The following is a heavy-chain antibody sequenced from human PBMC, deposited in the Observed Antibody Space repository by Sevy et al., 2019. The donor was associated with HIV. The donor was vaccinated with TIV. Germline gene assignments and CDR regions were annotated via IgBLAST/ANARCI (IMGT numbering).Heavy chain of an antibody. CDR2: IYSGGST. CDR1: EFTVSSNY. J-gene: IGHJ6*02. D-gene: IGHD2-15*01. CDR3: AREDIVLGEGNYYGIDV. V-gene: IGHV3-53*01. Sequence: GGSLRLSCAASEFTVSSNYMSWVRQAPGKGLEWVSVIYSGGSTYYADSVKGRFTISRHNSQNTVYLQMNSLRTEDTAVYYCAREDIVLGEGNYYGIDVWGQGTTVTVSS.